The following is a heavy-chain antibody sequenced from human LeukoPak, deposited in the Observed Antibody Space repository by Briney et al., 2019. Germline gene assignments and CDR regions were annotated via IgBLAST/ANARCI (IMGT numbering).Heavy chain of an antibody. V-gene: IGHV3-48*03. J-gene: IGHJ4*02. CDR1: GFTFRTYE. CDR3: AKDQYYYDSSGYLFDY. CDR2: ISSSGSTK. D-gene: IGHD3-22*01. Sequence: GGSLRLSCAASGFTFRTYEMNWVRQAPGMGLEWVSYISSSGSTKYYADSVKGRFTISRDNSKNTLYLQMNSLRAEDTAVYYCAKDQYYYDSSGYLFDYWGQGTLVTVSS.